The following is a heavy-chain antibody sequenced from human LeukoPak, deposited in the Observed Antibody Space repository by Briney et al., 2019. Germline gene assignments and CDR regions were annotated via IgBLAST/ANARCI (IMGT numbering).Heavy chain of an antibody. CDR1: GFTFSSYA. CDR2: TSYDGSNK. CDR3: ARDRAYYDSSGYNPRLDS. Sequence: GGSLRLSCAASGFTFSSYAIHWVRQAPGKGLEWVAVTSYDGSNKYYADSVKGRFTISRDNSKNTLYLQMNSLRAEDTAVYYCARDRAYYDSSGYNPRLDSCGQGTPVTVSS. D-gene: IGHD3-22*01. J-gene: IGHJ4*02. V-gene: IGHV3-30*04.